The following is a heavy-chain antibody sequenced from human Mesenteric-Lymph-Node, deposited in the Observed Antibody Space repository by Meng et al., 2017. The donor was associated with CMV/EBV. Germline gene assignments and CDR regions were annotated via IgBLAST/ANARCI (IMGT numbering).Heavy chain of an antibody. J-gene: IGHJ4*02. D-gene: IGHD3-16*01. CDR3: ARDMFGGRPDYIDL. CDR1: GLSLGGCD. CDR2: ISQGGGIT. Sequence: SGLSLGGCDMHWVRQVPDKGLEWVAVISQGGGITLYGESVKGRFTISRDNSRNTLSLHMNNLRDEDSALYYCARDMFGGRPDYIDLWGQGTLVTVSS. V-gene: IGHV3-30*14.